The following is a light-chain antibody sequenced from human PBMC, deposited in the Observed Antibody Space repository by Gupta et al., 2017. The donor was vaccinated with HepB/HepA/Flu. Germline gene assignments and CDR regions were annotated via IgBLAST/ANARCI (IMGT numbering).Light chain of an antibody. CDR1: QDISSN. V-gene: IGKV1-8*01. Sequence: AIRMTQSPSSFSASTGDTVTITCRASQDISSNLAWYQQKPGKAPKLLTYFASTLQSGVPSTFSGSGSGTDFTLTISGLQSEDFATYYCQQFYSYPRTFGQGTRVEMK. CDR2: FAS. J-gene: IGKJ1*01. CDR3: QQFYSYPRT.